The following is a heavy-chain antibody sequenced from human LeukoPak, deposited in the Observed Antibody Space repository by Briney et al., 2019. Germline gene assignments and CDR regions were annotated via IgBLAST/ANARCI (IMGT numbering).Heavy chain of an antibody. CDR3: ARDPPYYDGSGYYYDY. CDR2: ISGSSIYI. J-gene: IGHJ4*02. V-gene: IGHV3-21*01. D-gene: IGHD3-22*01. CDR1: GFTFSRYW. Sequence: GGSLRLSCAASGFTFSRYWMHWVRQAPGKGLEWVSSISGSSIYIYYTDSVKGRFTISRDNAKNSLYLQLNSLRAEDTAVYYCARDPPYYDGSGYYYDYWGQGTLVTVSS.